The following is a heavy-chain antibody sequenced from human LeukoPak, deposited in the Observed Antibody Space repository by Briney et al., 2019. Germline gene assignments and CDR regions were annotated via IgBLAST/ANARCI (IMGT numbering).Heavy chain of an antibody. CDR1: GFTFSDYY. D-gene: IGHD2-15*01. Sequence: KPGGSLRLSCAACGFTFSDYYMSWIRQAPGKGLEWVSYIISSGGYTNYADSVKGRFTISRDNAKNSLYLQMNSLRAEDTAMYYCARAKLGYCSGGSCYPSFDYWGQGALVTVSS. CDR2: IISSGGYT. V-gene: IGHV3-11*06. J-gene: IGHJ4*02. CDR3: ARAKLGYCSGGSCYPSFDY.